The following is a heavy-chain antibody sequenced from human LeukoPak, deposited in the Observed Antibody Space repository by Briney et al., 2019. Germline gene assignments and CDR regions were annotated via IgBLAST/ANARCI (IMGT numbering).Heavy chain of an antibody. Sequence: GGSLRLSCAASGFTFSSYAMHWVRQATGKGLEYVSAISSNGGSTYYANSVKGRFTISRDNSKNTLYLQMGSLRAEDMAVYYCARGPRITMIVVVDGDAFDIWGQGTMVTVSS. CDR3: ARGPRITMIVVVDGDAFDI. D-gene: IGHD3-22*01. CDR2: ISSNGGST. V-gene: IGHV3-64*01. J-gene: IGHJ3*02. CDR1: GFTFSSYA.